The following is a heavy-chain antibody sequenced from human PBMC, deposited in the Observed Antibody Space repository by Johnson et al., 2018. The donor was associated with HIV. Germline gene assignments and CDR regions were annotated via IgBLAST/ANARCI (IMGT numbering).Heavy chain of an antibody. D-gene: IGHD3-22*01. V-gene: IGHV3-30*04. J-gene: IGHJ3*02. CDR2: ISVAGGKK. CDR3: VRRFYDSSAFDI. CDR1: GLTFSNYP. Sequence: VQLVESGGGVVRPGRSLRLSCAVSGLTFSNYPMHWVRQAPGKGLDWVAVISVAGGKKNYADAVKGRFTISRDNSRNTLFIQMNSLRAEDTGVYYCVRRFYDSSAFDIWGQGTLVTVSS.